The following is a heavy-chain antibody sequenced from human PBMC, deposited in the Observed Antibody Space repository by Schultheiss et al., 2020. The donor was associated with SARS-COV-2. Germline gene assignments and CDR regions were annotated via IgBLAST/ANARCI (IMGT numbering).Heavy chain of an antibody. CDR2: IYHSGST. CDR1: GGSISSSNW. V-gene: IGHV4-4*02. CDR3: ARDGGGSQNYYYYGMDV. J-gene: IGHJ6*02. Sequence: SETLSLTFAVSGGSISSSNWWNWVRQPPGKGLEWIGEIYHSGSTNYNPSLKSRVTISVDKSKNQFSLKLSSVTAADTAVYYCARDGGGSQNYYYYGMDVWGQGTTVTVSS. D-gene: IGHD2-15*01.